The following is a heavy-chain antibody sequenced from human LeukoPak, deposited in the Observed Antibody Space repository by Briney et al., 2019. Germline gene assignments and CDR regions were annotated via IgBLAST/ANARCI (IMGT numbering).Heavy chain of an antibody. CDR1: GGTFSSYA. D-gene: IGHD6-13*01. CDR2: IIPIFGTA. Sequence: ASVKVSCKASGGTFSSYAISWVRQAPGQGLEWMGGIIPIFGTANYAQKFQGRVTITADKSTSTAYMELSSLRSEDTAVYYCARSARQQLVLVGAFDIWGQGTMVTVSS. J-gene: IGHJ3*02. V-gene: IGHV1-69*06. CDR3: ARSARQQLVLVGAFDI.